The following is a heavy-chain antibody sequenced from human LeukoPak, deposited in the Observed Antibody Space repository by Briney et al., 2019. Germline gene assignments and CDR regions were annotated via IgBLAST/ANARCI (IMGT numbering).Heavy chain of an antibody. CDR1: GGCFSGYY. D-gene: IGHD3-3*01. V-gene: IGHV4-34*01. J-gene: IGHJ4*02. Sequence: SETLSLTCAVYGGCFSGYYWSWIRQPPGKGLEWIGEINHSGSTNYNPSLKSRVTISVDTSKNQFSLKLSSVTAADTAVYYCARGSITISYWGQGTLVTVSS. CDR3: ARGSITISY. CDR2: INHSGST.